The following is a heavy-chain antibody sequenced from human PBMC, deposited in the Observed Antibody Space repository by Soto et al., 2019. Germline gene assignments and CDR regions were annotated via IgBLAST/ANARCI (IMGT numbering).Heavy chain of an antibody. D-gene: IGHD2-2*01. V-gene: IGHV3-21*01. CDR2: ISSSSSYI. CDR3: ARYPGYCSSTSCPGYWFDP. Sequence: PGGSLRLSCAASGFTFSSYSMNWVRQAPGKGLEWVSSISSSSSYIYYADSVKGRFTISRDNAKNSLYLQMNSLRAEDTAVYYCARYPGYCSSTSCPGYWFDPWGQGTLVTVSS. CDR1: GFTFSSYS. J-gene: IGHJ5*02.